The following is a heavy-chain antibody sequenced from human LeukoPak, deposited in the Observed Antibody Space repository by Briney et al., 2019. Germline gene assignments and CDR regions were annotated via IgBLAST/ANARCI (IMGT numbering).Heavy chain of an antibody. V-gene: IGHV3-30*18. J-gene: IGHJ6*03. D-gene: IGHD3-3*01. Sequence: GGSLRLSCAASGFTFSSYGMPWVRQAPGKGLEWVAVISYDGSNKYYADSVKGRFTISRDNSKNTLYLQMNSLRAEDTAVYYCAKSITIFGVVISTDYYYMDVWGKGTTVTVSS. CDR3: AKSITIFGVVISTDYYYMDV. CDR2: ISYDGSNK. CDR1: GFTFSSYG.